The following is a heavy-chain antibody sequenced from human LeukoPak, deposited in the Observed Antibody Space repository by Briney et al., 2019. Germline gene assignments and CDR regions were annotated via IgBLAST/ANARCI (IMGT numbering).Heavy chain of an antibody. J-gene: IGHJ4*02. CDR2: IGTAGDT. D-gene: IGHD3-22*01. Sequence: PGGSLRLSCAASGFTFSSYDMHWVRQATGKGLEWVSAIGTAGDTYYPGSVKGRFTISRENAKNSLYLQMNSLRAGDTAVYYCAREDYDSSGYSHFDYWGQGTLVTVSS. V-gene: IGHV3-13*01. CDR1: GFTFSSYD. CDR3: AREDYDSSGYSHFDY.